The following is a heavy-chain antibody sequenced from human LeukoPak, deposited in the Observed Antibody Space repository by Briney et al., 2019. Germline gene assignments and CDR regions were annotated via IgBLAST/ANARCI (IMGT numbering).Heavy chain of an antibody. V-gene: IGHV1-69*04. CDR1: GGTFSSYA. CDR3: ARARWDAFDI. J-gene: IGHJ3*02. Sequence: GASVKVSCKASGGTFSSYAIGWVRQAPGQGLEWMGRIIPILGIANYAQKFQGRVTITVDKSTSTAYMELSSLRSDDTAVYYCARARWDAFDIWGQGTMVTVSS. D-gene: IGHD4-23*01. CDR2: IIPILGIA.